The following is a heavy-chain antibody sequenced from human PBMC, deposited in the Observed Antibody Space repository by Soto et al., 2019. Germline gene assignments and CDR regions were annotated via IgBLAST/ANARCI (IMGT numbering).Heavy chain of an antibody. J-gene: IGHJ3*02. CDR2: IIPIFGTA. V-gene: IGHV1-69*12. CDR3: ARGRKWELRGDDAFDI. D-gene: IGHD1-26*01. CDR1: GGTFSSYA. Sequence: QVQLVQSGAEVKKPGSSVKVSCKASGGTFSSYAISWVRQAPGQGLEWMGGIIPIFGTANYAQKFQGRVTITADEXTXKAYMQLSSLRSEDTAVYYCARGRKWELRGDDAFDIWGQGTMVTVSS.